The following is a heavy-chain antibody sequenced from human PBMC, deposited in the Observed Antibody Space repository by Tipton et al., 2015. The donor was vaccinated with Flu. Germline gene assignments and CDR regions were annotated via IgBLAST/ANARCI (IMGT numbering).Heavy chain of an antibody. CDR3: ARGFDQAFDP. CDR1: GGTFTDYS. CDR2: IIPVVNIA. J-gene: IGHJ5*02. V-gene: IGHV1-69*09. Sequence: QLVQSGAEVKKPGSSVKVSCKASGGTFTDYSFSWVRQAPGQGLEWMGRIIPVVNIANYAQKFQGKVIITADTSANIVFLEISGLTSEDTAIYYCARGFDQAFDPWGQGTLVAVSS.